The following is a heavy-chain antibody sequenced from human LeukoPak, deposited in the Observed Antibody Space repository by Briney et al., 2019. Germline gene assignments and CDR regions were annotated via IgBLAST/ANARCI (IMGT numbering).Heavy chain of an antibody. D-gene: IGHD3/OR15-3a*01. Sequence: PGGSLRLSCAASGFTMSHYGVSWVRQASGKGLEWISGIRSAVETTHYADSVKGRFIISRDNSKNALSLQLNSLRPEDTALYYCAKHFCTGLDCSLFDSWGQGTLVTVSS. J-gene: IGHJ4*02. CDR3: AKHFCTGLDCSLFDS. CDR1: GFTMSHYG. V-gene: IGHV3-23*01. CDR2: IRSAVETT.